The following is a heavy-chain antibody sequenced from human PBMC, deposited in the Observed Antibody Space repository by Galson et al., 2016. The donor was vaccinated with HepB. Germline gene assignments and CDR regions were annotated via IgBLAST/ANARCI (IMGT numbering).Heavy chain of an antibody. D-gene: IGHD6-6*01. CDR1: GFTFSSYA. CDR2: ISGSGGST. V-gene: IGHV3-23*01. Sequence: SLRLSCAASGFTFSSYAMSWVRQAPGKGLEWVSAISGSGGSTYYADPVKGRLTISRDNSKNTLYLQMNSLRAEDTAVYYCARCSRSSAYYYYGMDVWGQGTTVIVSS. J-gene: IGHJ6*02. CDR3: ARCSRSSAYYYYGMDV.